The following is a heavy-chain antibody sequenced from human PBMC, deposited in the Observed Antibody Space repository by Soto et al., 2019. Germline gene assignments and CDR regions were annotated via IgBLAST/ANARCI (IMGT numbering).Heavy chain of an antibody. D-gene: IGHD1-26*01. CDR2: IIPIFGTA. CDR1: GGTFSTYS. CDR3: ASSSGNNYGVGTNYYFDY. V-gene: IGHV1-69*06. J-gene: IGHJ4*02. Sequence: SVKVSCTTSGGTFSTYSIVWVRQAPGEGLEWMGGIIPIFGTANYAQKFQDRVTITADKSTNTAFMELSSLKSEDTAMYYCASSSGNNYGVGTNYYFDYWGQGTLVTVSS.